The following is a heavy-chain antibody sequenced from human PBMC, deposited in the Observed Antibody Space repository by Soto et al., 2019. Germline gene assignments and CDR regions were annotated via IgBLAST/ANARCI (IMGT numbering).Heavy chain of an antibody. CDR2: MIPIFGTA. CDR3: ARDVSSDTTGFRGYDL. J-gene: IGHJ4*02. V-gene: IGHV1-69*13. CDR1: GGTFSSYA. Sequence: GASVKVSCKASGGTFSSYAISWVRQAPGQGLEWMGGMIPIFGTAHYAQKFQGRVTITADESTSTAYMELSGLRSEDTAIYYCARDVSSDTTGFRGYDLWGQGTQVTVSS. D-gene: IGHD3-10*01.